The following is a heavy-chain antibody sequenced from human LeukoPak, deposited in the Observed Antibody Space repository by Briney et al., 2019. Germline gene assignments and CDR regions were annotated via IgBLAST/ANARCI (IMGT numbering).Heavy chain of an antibody. CDR3: ARGGSSSWYVD. CDR1: GGPHSGYY. CDR2: INNSAST. D-gene: IGHD6-13*01. V-gene: IGHV4-34*01. J-gene: IGHJ4*02. Sequence: SETLSLTRAVCGGPHSGYYWSWIHQPPPKELDGIGEINNSASTNYTPPLKSRVTISVDTSKNQFSLKLSSVTAADTAVYYCARGGSSSWYVDWGQGTLVTVSS.